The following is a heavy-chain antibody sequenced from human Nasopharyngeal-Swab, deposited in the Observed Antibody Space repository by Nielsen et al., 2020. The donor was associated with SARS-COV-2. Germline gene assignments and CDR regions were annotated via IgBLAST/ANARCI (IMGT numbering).Heavy chain of an antibody. CDR1: GGSISSYY. Sequence: SETLSLTCTVSGGSISSYYWSWIRQPPGKRLEWIGYIYYSGSTNYNPSLKSRVTISVDTSKNQFSLKLSSVTAADTAVYYCATDCSSTTCYTGTRLGFDIWGQGTMVTVSS. V-gene: IGHV4-59*01. CDR3: ATDCSSTTCYTGTRLGFDI. J-gene: IGHJ3*02. CDR2: IYYSGST. D-gene: IGHD2-2*02.